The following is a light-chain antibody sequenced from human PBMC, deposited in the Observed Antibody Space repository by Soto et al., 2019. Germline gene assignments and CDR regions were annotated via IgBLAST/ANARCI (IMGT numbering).Light chain of an antibody. CDR2: WAS. V-gene: IGKV4-1*01. J-gene: IGKJ3*01. CDR3: QQYYSTPFT. CDR1: QRVLYSSNNKHY. Sequence: DIVMTQSPDSLAVSLGEGATINCKSSQRVLYSSNNKHYLAWYQQKPGQPPKLLIYWASTRESGVPDRFSGSGSGTDFTLTISSLQAEDVAFYYCQQYYSTPFTFGPGTKVDIK.